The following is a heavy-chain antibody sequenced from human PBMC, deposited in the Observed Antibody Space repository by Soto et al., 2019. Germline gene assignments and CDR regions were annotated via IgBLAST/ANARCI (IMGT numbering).Heavy chain of an antibody. V-gene: IGHV4-30-4*01. CDR2: IYYSGST. J-gene: IGHJ4*02. Sequence: SETLSLTCTVSGGSISSGDYYWSWIRQPPGKGLEWIGYIYYSGSTYYNPSLKSRVTISVDTSKHQFSLKLSSVTAADTAVYYCARDYGDYGLDSWGQGTLVTVSS. CDR3: ARDYGDYGLDS. CDR1: GGSISSGDYY. D-gene: IGHD4-17*01.